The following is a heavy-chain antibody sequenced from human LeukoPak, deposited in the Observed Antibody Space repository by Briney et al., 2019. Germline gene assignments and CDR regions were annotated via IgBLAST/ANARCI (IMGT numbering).Heavy chain of an antibody. Sequence: PGGSLRLSCAASGFTFSTYAMHWVRQAPGKGLEWLAVISYDGTNKYYAASVKGRFTISRDNSEKTLYLQMNSLRAEDTAVYYCAKDRPIFKDWGQGTQVTVSS. CDR3: AKDRPIFKD. V-gene: IGHV3-30-3*01. CDR2: ISYDGTNK. J-gene: IGHJ4*02. CDR1: GFTFSTYA.